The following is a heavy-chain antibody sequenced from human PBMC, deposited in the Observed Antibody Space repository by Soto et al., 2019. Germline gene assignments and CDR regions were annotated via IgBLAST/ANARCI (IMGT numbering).Heavy chain of an antibody. V-gene: IGHV1-18*01. CDR1: GYTLNTYG. CDR2: ISANNDHT. CDR3: ARGPYFDY. Sequence: QVQLVQSGAEVKKPGASVKVSCKASGYTLNTYGITWVRQAPGQGLEWMGWISANNDHTNYPQKLQGRVTMTTDTSPSTAYMALRSRTSDDAPVYDCARGPYFDYWGQGTLVTVSS. J-gene: IGHJ4*02.